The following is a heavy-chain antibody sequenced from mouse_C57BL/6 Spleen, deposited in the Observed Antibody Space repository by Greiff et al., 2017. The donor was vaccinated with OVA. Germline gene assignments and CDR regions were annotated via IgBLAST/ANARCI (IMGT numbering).Heavy chain of an antibody. CDR3: AGYDYGYAMDY. Sequence: EVQLVESEGGLVQPGSSMKLSCTASGFTFSDYYMAWVRQVPEKGLEWVANINYDGSSTYYLDSLKSRFIISRDNAKNILYLQMSSLKSEDTATYYCAGYDYGYAMDYWGQGTSVTVSS. CDR1: GFTFSDYY. V-gene: IGHV5-16*01. D-gene: IGHD2-4*01. J-gene: IGHJ4*01. CDR2: INYDGSST.